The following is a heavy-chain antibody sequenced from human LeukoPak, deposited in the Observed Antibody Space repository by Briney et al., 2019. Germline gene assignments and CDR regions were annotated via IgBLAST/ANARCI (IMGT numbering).Heavy chain of an antibody. Sequence: SETLSLTCTVSGGSISSYYWSWIRQPPGKGLEWIGYIYYSGSTNYNPSLKSRVTISVDTSKNQLSLKLSSVTAADTAMYYCARVGYYDSSGFFDYWGQGTLVTVSS. CDR3: ARVGYYDSSGFFDY. D-gene: IGHD3-22*01. V-gene: IGHV4-59*01. CDR1: GGSISSYY. J-gene: IGHJ4*02. CDR2: IYYSGST.